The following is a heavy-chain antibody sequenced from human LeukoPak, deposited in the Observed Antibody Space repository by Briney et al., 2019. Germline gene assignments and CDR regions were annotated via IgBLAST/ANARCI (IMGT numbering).Heavy chain of an antibody. CDR3: ARDEAYYYGSGSYWYGMDV. D-gene: IGHD3-10*01. V-gene: IGHV1-69*01. Sequence: SVKVSCKASGGTFSSYAINWVRQAPGQGLEWMGGIIPIFGTANYAQKFQGRVTITADESTSTAYMELSSLRSEDTAVYYCARDEAYYYGSGSYWYGMDVWGKGTTVTVSS. J-gene: IGHJ6*04. CDR2: IIPIFGTA. CDR1: GGTFSSYA.